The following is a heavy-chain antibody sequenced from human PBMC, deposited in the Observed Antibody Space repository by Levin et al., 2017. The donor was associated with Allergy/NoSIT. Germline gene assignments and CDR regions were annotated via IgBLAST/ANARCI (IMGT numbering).Heavy chain of an antibody. V-gene: IGHV4-39*01. Sequence: SQTLSLTCTVSGGSISSSSYYWGWIRQPPGKGLEWIGSIYYSGSTYYNPSLKSRVTISVDTSKNQFSLKLSSVTAADTAVYYCVLARFGEFHYYFDYWGQGTLVTVSS. D-gene: IGHD3-10*01. CDR2: IYYSGST. CDR3: VLARFGEFHYYFDY. CDR1: GGSISSSSYY. J-gene: IGHJ4*02.